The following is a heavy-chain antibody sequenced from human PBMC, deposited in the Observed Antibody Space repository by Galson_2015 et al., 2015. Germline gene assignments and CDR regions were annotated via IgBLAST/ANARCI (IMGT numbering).Heavy chain of an antibody. CDR3: ARGGDFWSGYTGPDDY. CDR2: ISYDGSNK. V-gene: IGHV3-30-3*01. D-gene: IGHD3-3*01. J-gene: IGHJ4*02. Sequence: SLRLSCAASGFTFSSYAMHWVRQAPGKGLEWVAVISYDGSNKYYADSVKGRFTISRDNSKNTLYLQMNSLRAEDTAVCYCARGGDFWSGYTGPDDYWGQGTLVTVSS. CDR1: GFTFSSYA.